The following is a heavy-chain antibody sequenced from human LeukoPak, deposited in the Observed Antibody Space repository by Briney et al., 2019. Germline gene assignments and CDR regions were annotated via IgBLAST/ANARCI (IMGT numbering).Heavy chain of an antibody. CDR2: ISGSGGST. Sequence: GGSLRLSCAASGFTFSSYAMSWVRQAPGKGLEWVSAISGSGGSTYYADFVKGRFTISRDNSKNTLYLQMNSLRAEDTAVYYCAKDRSSVRGVPRPNDYWGQGTLVTVSS. CDR3: AKDRSSVRGVPRPNDY. CDR1: GFTFSSYA. V-gene: IGHV3-23*01. J-gene: IGHJ4*02. D-gene: IGHD3-10*01.